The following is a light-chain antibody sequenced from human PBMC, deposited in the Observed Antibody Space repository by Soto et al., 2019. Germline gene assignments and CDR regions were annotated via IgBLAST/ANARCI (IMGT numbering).Light chain of an antibody. Sequence: EIVVTQSPGTLSLSPGEGATLSCRASRTVGNNYLAWFQQKPGQAPRHLVYGPSTRATAIPDRFRGSGSETSFTLSNSGLEPEHFAVYYCNQHAKLPWTLDQGTRVENK. J-gene: IGKJ1*01. CDR1: RTVGNNY. CDR3: NQHAKLPWT. V-gene: IGKV3-20*01. CDR2: GPS.